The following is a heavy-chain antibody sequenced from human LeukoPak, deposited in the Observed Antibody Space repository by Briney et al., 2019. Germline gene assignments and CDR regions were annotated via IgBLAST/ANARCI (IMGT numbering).Heavy chain of an antibody. D-gene: IGHD2-15*01. CDR1: GGSISSGGYS. J-gene: IGHJ3*02. Sequence: PSETLSLTCAVSGGSISSGGYSWSWIRQPSGKGLEWIGYIYDSGSTYYNPSLKSRITISVDTSENRFSLKLSSVTATDTAVYYCARDCSGGSCYGAFDIWGQGTMVTVSS. V-gene: IGHV4-30-2*05. CDR3: ARDCSGGSCYGAFDI. CDR2: IYDSGST.